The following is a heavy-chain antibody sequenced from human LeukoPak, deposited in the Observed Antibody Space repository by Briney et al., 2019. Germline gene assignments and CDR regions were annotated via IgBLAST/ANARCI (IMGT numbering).Heavy chain of an antibody. J-gene: IGHJ4*02. CDR2: ISSSSTYV. CDR1: GLTFSSYS. Sequence: GGSLRLSCAASGLTFSSYSMNWVRQAPGKGLEWVSSISSSSTYVYYADSVKGRFTISRDNAKNSLYLQMNSLRAEDTAVYYCARDRSHDYIWGSYRPDYFDYWGQGTLVTVSS. CDR3: ARDRSHDYIWGSYRPDYFDY. V-gene: IGHV3-21*01. D-gene: IGHD3-16*02.